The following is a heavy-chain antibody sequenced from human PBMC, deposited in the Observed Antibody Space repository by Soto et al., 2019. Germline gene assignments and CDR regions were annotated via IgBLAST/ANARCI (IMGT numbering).Heavy chain of an antibody. V-gene: IGHV3-48*03. D-gene: IGHD2-2*01. Sequence: GGSLRLSCAASGFTFSSYEMNWVRQAPGKGLEWVSYISSSGSTIYYADSVKGRFTISRDNAKNSLYLQMNSLRAEDTAVYYCARGGYCSSTSCWLRDYGMDVWGQGTTVTVSS. CDR1: GFTFSSYE. CDR3: ARGGYCSSTSCWLRDYGMDV. CDR2: ISSSGSTI. J-gene: IGHJ6*02.